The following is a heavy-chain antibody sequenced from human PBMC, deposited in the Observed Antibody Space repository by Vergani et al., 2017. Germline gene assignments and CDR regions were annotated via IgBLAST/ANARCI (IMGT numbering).Heavy chain of an antibody. CDR2: ISGSGGST. CDR1: GFTFSSYA. Sequence: EVRVVESGGTLVKPGGSLRLSCAASGFTFSSYAMSWVRQAPGKGLEWVSAISGSGGSTYYADSVKGRFTISRDNSKNTLYLQMNSLRAEDTAVYYCAKDSHVVQLLLYPHFDYWGQGTLVTVSS. CDR3: AKDSHVVQLLLYPHFDY. J-gene: IGHJ4*02. V-gene: IGHV3-23*04. D-gene: IGHD2-2*02.